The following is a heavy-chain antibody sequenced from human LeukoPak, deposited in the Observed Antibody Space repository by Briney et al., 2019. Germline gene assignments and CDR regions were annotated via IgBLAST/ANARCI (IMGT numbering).Heavy chain of an antibody. CDR3: AREEIAAAGNYYYYGMDV. CDR2: IIPILGIA. J-gene: IGHJ6*02. D-gene: IGHD6-13*01. CDR1: GGTFSSYA. Sequence: SVKVSCKASGGTFSSYAISWVRQAPGQGLGWMGRIIPILGIANYAQKFQGRVTITADKSTSTAYMELSSLRSEDTAVYYCAREEIAAAGNYYYYGMDVWGQGTTVTVSS. V-gene: IGHV1-69*04.